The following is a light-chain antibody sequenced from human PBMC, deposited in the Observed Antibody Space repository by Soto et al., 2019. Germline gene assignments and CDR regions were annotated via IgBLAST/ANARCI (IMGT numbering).Light chain of an antibody. J-gene: IGKJ4*01. Sequence: EEVMTQSPATLSVSPGERATLSCRASQRISSNLTWYQQKPGQAPRLLIYGASTRATGIPARFSGSGSGTDFTLTISSLDSEDFAVYYCQQYHNWPLAFGGGTKVEIK. CDR3: QQYHNWPLA. V-gene: IGKV3-15*01. CDR2: GAS. CDR1: QRISSN.